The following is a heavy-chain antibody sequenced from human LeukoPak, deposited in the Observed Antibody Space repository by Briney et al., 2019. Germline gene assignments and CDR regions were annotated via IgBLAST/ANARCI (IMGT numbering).Heavy chain of an antibody. J-gene: IGHJ2*01. CDR3: ARAPPYCGGDCSDWYFDL. CDR2: ISTGSSSI. D-gene: IGHD2-21*02. V-gene: IGHV3-21*01. Sequence: PGGSLRLSCAASGFTFSTYSMNWVRQAPGKGLEWVSSISTGSSSIFYADSVKGRFTISRDNAKNSLSLQMNSLRAEDTAVYYCARAPPYCGGDCSDWYFDLWGRGTLVTVSS. CDR1: GFTFSTYS.